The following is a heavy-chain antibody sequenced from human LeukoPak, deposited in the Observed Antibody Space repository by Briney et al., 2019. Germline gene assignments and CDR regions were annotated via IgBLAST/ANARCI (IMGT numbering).Heavy chain of an antibody. CDR1: GGSFSGYY. CDR2: INHSGST. CDR3: ARGIVRSYYYGSGSGDY. J-gene: IGHJ4*02. D-gene: IGHD3-10*01. V-gene: IGHV4-34*01. Sequence: SETLSLTCAVYGGSFSGYYWSWIRQPPGKGLEWIGEINHSGSTNYNPSLKSRGTISVDTSKNQFSLNLRSVTAADTAVYYCARGIVRSYYYGSGSGDYWGQGTLVTVSS.